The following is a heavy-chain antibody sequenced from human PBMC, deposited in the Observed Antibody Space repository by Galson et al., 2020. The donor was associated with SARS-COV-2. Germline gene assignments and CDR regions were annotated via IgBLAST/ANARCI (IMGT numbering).Heavy chain of an antibody. Sequence: GGSLRLSCAASGFTFSDYAMHWVRQAPGKGLEWVAQISFDGREKYYGDSVRSRFTNSRDSSKNTVYLQMNNLRVDDTAVYYCARDGKSSRGWDFDYWGQGTLLTVSS. CDR1: GFTFSDYA. V-gene: IGHV3-33*05. CDR3: ARDGKSSRGWDFDY. D-gene: IGHD6-19*01. CDR2: ISFDGREK. J-gene: IGHJ4*02.